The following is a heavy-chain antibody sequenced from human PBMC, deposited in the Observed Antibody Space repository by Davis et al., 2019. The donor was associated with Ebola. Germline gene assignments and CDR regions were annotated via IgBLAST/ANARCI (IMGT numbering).Heavy chain of an antibody. CDR3: AKDHGAGVWRTGMKFYY. J-gene: IGHJ4*02. D-gene: IGHD3/OR15-3a*01. CDR2: IRYDGSNK. V-gene: IGHV3-30*02. CDR1: GFTFSSYG. Sequence: PGGSLRLSCAASGFTFSSYGMHWVRQAPGKGLEWVAFIRYDGSNKYYADSVKGRFTISRDNSKNTLYLQMNSLRAEDTAVYYCAKDHGAGVWRTGMKFYYWGQGTLVTVSS.